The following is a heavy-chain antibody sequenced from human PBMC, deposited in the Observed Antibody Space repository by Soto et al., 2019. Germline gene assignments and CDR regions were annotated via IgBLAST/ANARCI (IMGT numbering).Heavy chain of an antibody. CDR1: GFTFSSYS. CDR2: ITTTSSTM. V-gene: IGHV3-48*02. Sequence: PGGSLRLSCAASGFTFSSYSMNWVRQAPGKGLEWISYITTTSSTMYYADSVKGRFAISRDNAKNSLSLQMNSLRDEDTAVYYCARDSSGRQYYGMDVWGQGNTVTVSS. CDR3: ARDSSGRQYYGMDV. D-gene: IGHD6-25*01. J-gene: IGHJ6*02.